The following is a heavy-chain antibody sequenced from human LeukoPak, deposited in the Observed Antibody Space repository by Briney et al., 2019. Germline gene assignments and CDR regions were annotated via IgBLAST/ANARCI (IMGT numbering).Heavy chain of an antibody. Sequence: SETLSLTCTVSGGSISSYYWSWIRQPPGKGLEWIGYIYYSGSTNYNPSLKSRVTISVDPPQSQFSLQLSSVTAADTAVYYCARDASSSPEPYYYYGMDVWGQATTVTVSS. V-gene: IGHV4-59*01. D-gene: IGHD1-14*01. J-gene: IGHJ6*02. CDR2: IYYSGST. CDR1: GGSISSYY. CDR3: ARDASSSPEPYYYYGMDV.